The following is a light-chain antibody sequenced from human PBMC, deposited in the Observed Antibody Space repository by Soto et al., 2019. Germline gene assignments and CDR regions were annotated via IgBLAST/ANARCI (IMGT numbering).Light chain of an antibody. V-gene: IGLV1-40*01. CDR3: QSYDTSLSVVV. CDR1: SSNIGAGYD. CDR2: GNS. Sequence: QSVLTQPPSVSGAPGQRVTISCTGSSSNIGAGYDVHWYQQLPGTAPKLLIYGNSNRPSGVPDRFSGSKSRTSASLAITGLQAEDGADYYCQSYDTSLSVVVFGGRTKLTVL. J-gene: IGLJ2*01.